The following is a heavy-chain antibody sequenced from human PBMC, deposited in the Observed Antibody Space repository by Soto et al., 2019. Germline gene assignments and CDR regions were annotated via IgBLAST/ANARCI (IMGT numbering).Heavy chain of an antibody. CDR2: IIPIFGTA. CDR1: GGTFSSYA. J-gene: IGHJ4*02. D-gene: IGHD5-12*01. V-gene: IGHV1-69*13. Sequence: GASVKVSCKASGGTFSSYAISWVRQAPGQGLEWMGGIIPIFGTANYAQKFQGRVTITADESTSTAYMELSSLRSEDTAVYYCASRQRWLQMAAYWGQGTLVTVSS. CDR3: ASRQRWLQMAAY.